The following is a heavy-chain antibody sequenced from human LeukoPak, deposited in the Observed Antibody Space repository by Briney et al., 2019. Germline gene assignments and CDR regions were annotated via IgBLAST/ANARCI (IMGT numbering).Heavy chain of an antibody. CDR1: GFTFSSYS. J-gene: IGHJ4*02. CDR3: VRGLISAAGTFDY. CDR2: ISSSSSTI. D-gene: IGHD6-13*01. Sequence: GGSLRLSCAASGFTFSSYSMNWVRQAPGKGLEWVSYISSSSSTIFYADSVKGRFTISRDNSKNTLYLQMNSLREEDTAVYYCVRGLISAAGTFDYWGQGTLVTVSS. V-gene: IGHV3-48*02.